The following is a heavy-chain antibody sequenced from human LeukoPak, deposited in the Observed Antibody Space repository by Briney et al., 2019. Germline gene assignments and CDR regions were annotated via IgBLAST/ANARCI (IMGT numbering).Heavy chain of an antibody. D-gene: IGHD2-2*01. V-gene: IGHV3-11*04. CDR1: GFTFSDYY. CDR2: ISSSGSTI. Sequence: GGSPRLSCAASGFTFSDYYMSWLRQAPGKGLEWVSYISSSGSTIYYADSVKGRFTISRDNAKNSLYLQMNSLRAEDTAVYYCATYSSSNAREFQYWGQGTLVTVSS. J-gene: IGHJ1*01. CDR3: ATYSSSNAREFQY.